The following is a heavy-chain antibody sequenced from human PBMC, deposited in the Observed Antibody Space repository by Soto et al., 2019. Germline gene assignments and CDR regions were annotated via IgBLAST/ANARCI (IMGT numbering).Heavy chain of an antibody. CDR1: GFTFSNAW. Sequence: GGSLRLSCAASGFTFSNAWRNWVRQAPGKGLEWVGRIKSKTEHGTTEYAAPVKGRFTISSDDSKNTLYLQMNSLNTDDTAVYYCTTDPFSGLLYDSSGYYDSAYWGQGTLVTVSS. CDR2: IKSKTEHGTT. CDR3: TTDPFSGLLYDSSGYYDSAY. D-gene: IGHD3-22*01. V-gene: IGHV3-15*07. J-gene: IGHJ4*02.